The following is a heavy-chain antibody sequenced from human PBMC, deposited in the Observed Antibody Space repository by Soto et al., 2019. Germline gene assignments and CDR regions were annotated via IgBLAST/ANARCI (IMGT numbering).Heavy chain of an antibody. CDR2: ISGYNGDT. CDR3: ARENVLSEVDTAMVDDFDY. CDR1: GYTFNTYS. D-gene: IGHD5-18*01. J-gene: IGHJ4*02. Sequence: QVQLVQSGAEVKKPGASVTVSCKASGYTFNTYSISWVRQAPGQGLEWMGWISGYNGDTHYAQKFQGRVTMTTDTSTSTAYMELRSLRSDDTAMDYWARENVLSEVDTAMVDDFDYWGQGTLVTGSS. V-gene: IGHV1-18*01.